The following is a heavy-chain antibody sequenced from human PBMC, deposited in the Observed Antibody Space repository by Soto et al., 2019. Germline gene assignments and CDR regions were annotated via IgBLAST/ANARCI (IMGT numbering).Heavy chain of an antibody. V-gene: IGHV5-51*01. CDR1: RNTFTSYW. J-gene: IGHJ4*02. CDR3: APSTTAANF. Sequence: RGESLKISCKTARNTFTSYWIAWVRQMPGKGLEWMGMIYPGDSDTRYSPSFQGQVTISADGSISTAYLQWRSLKASDNAIYFCAPSTTAANFWGQGTLVTFSS. D-gene: IGHD1-1*01. CDR2: IYPGDSDT.